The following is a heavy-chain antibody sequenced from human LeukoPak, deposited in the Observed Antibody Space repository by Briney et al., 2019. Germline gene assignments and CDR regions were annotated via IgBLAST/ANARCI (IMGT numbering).Heavy chain of an antibody. CDR3: ARGRRELIGERLYYMDV. J-gene: IGHJ6*03. Sequence: SDTLSLTCSVYGGSFTGYYWSWIRQPPGEGLEGFGEIQPNGRTNYNPSLKRRVATSVATSKNESSLKLSSVTAADTAVYSCARGRRELIGERLYYMDVWGKGPTVPVSS. CDR1: GGSFTGYY. CDR2: IQPNGRT. V-gene: IGHV4-34*01. D-gene: IGHD1-26*01.